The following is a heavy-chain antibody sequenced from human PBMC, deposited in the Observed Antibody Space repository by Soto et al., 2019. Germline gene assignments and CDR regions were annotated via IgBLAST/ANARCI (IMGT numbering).Heavy chain of an antibody. CDR3: AIAVIAARYQYYFVY. V-gene: IGHV4-59*08. D-gene: IGHD6-6*01. CDR1: GGSINSYC. Sequence: SETLSLTCTVSGGSINSYCWSWIRQPPGKGLEWIAYIFDSGNANYNPSLKSRVTISVDTSKNQFSLKLSSVTAADTAVYYCAIAVIAARYQYYFVYSGPGTLVTVSS. J-gene: IGHJ4*02. CDR2: IFDSGNA.